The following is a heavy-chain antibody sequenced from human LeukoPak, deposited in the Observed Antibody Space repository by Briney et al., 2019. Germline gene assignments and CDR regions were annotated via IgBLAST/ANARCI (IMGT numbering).Heavy chain of an antibody. CDR2: INHSGST. CDR3: ARLDDSWFDP. Sequence: PSETLSLTCAVYGGSFSGYYWSWIRQPPGKGLEWIGEINHSGSTNYNPSLKSRVTISVDTSKNQFSLKLSSVTAADTAVYYCARLDDSWFDPWGQGTLVTVSS. CDR1: GGSFSGYY. J-gene: IGHJ5*02. V-gene: IGHV4-34*01. D-gene: IGHD1-1*01.